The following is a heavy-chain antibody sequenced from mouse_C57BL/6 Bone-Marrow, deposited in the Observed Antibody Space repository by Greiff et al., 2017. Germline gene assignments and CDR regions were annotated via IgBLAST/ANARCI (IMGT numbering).Heavy chain of an antibody. D-gene: IGHD4-1*01. CDR3: ARSKNWDAWFAY. J-gene: IGHJ3*01. CDR2: INPGSGGT. Sequence: QVQLQQSGAELVRPGTSVKVSCKASGYAFTNYLIEWVKQRPGQGLEWIGVINPGSGGTNYNEKFKGKATLTADKSSSTAYMQLSSLTSEDSAVSFGARSKNWDAWFAYWGQGTLVTVTA. V-gene: IGHV1-54*01. CDR1: GYAFTNYL.